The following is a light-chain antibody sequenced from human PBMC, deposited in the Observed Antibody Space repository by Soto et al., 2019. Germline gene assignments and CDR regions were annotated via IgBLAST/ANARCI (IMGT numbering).Light chain of an antibody. CDR3: QQSYSTPPLT. CDR1: QTISMY. V-gene: IGKV1-39*01. CDR2: AAS. J-gene: IGKJ4*01. Sequence: DIQMTQSPSSLSASVGDRVTISCRASQTISMYLNWYQQKPGKAPVLLISAASSLQTGVPSRFNGSGSGTDFTLTISSLQPEDFATYYCQQSYSTPPLTFGGGTKMEIK.